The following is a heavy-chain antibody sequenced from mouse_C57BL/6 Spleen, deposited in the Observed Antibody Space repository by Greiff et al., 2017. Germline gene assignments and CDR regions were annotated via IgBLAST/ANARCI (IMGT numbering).Heavy chain of an antibody. Sequence: EVQLQQSGPGLVKPSQSLSLTCSVTGYSITSGYYWNWIRQFPGNKLEWMGYISYDGSNNYNPSLKNRISITRDTSKNQFFLKLNSVTTEDTATYYCARGGPHYAMDYWGQGTSVTVSS. V-gene: IGHV3-6*01. J-gene: IGHJ4*01. CDR3: ARGGPHYAMDY. CDR2: ISYDGSN. CDR1: GYSITSGYY.